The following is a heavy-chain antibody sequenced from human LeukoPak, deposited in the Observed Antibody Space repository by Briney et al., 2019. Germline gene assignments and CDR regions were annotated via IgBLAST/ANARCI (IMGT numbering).Heavy chain of an antibody. Sequence: PSETLSVTCTVSGGSIGIYYWNWIRQPPGKGLEWIGYIYYSGGTDYNPSLKSRVTISVDKSKNQFSLKLSSVTAADTAVYYCARQEYCSTTRCYASGFDPWGQGTLLTVPS. J-gene: IGHJ5*02. CDR1: GGSIGIYY. CDR2: IYYSGGT. CDR3: ARQEYCSTTRCYASGFDP. V-gene: IGHV4-59*08. D-gene: IGHD2-2*01.